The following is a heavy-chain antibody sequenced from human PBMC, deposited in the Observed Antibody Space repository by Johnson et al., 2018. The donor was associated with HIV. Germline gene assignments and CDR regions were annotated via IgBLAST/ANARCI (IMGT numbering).Heavy chain of an antibody. J-gene: IGHJ3*02. Sequence: VQLVESGGGVVQPGRSLRLSCAASGFTFSSYAMHWVRQAPGKGLEWVSYLSSSGSTVYYADSVKGRFTISRDNAKNSLYLQMNSLRAEDRALYYCAREGWYGDYVDAFDIWGQGTMVTVSS. D-gene: IGHD4-17*01. CDR3: AREGWYGDYVDAFDI. CDR2: LSSSGSTV. CDR1: GFTFSSYA. V-gene: IGHV3-48*04.